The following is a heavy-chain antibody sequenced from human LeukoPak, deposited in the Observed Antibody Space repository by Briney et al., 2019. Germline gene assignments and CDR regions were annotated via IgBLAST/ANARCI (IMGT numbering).Heavy chain of an antibody. V-gene: IGHV3-7*01. CDR3: ARVPDGSGNYYSLFDY. Sequence: GGSLRLSCAASGFTFSNYWMSWVRQAPGKGLEWVTNIKQDGSEKYYVDSLQGRFTISRDNAKISLYLQMNSLRAEDTAVYYCARVPDGSGNYYSLFDYWGQGTLVTVSS. CDR2: IKQDGSEK. CDR1: GFTFSNYW. D-gene: IGHD3-22*01. J-gene: IGHJ4*02.